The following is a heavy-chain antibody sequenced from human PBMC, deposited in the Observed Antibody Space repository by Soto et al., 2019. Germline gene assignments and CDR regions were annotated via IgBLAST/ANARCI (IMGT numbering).Heavy chain of an antibody. CDR3: AKHPGVLIPAAIEY. D-gene: IGHD2-2*01. V-gene: IGHV3-23*01. CDR2: VSGTGGST. CDR1: GFTFSSCA. Sequence: GGSLRLSCAASGFTFSSCAMSWVRQAPGKGLEWVSAVSGTGGSTYHADSVKGRFTISRDNSENTLYLQMNSLRAEDTALYYCAKHPGVLIPAAIEYWGQGTLVTVSS. J-gene: IGHJ4*02.